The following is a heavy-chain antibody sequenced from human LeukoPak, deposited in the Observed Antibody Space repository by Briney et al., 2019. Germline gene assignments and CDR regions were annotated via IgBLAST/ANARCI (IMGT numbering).Heavy chain of an antibody. CDR3: ARDLSGDYGHWFDP. CDR2: ISRNSRYI. V-gene: IGHV3-21*01. CDR1: GFTFSTYS. J-gene: IGHJ5*02. Sequence: GGSLRLSCAASGFTFSTYSMNWVRQAPGKGREWVSSISRNSRYIYYADSMRGRFTISRDNAKNSLYLQMNSLRAEDTAVYYCARDLSGDYGHWFDPWGQGTLVTVSS. D-gene: IGHD4-17*01.